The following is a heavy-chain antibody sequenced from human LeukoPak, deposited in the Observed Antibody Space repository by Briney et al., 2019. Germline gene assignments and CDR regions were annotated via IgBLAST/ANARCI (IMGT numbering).Heavy chain of an antibody. J-gene: IGHJ4*02. D-gene: IGHD6-19*01. Sequence: ASVKVSCKASGYTFTGYYMHWVRQAPGQGLEWMGGFDPEDGETIYAQKFQGRVTMTEDTSTDTAYMELSSLRSEDTAVYYCATDKAVAGTVGNFDYWGQGTLVTVSS. CDR1: GYTFTGYY. V-gene: IGHV1-24*01. CDR2: FDPEDGET. CDR3: ATDKAVAGTVGNFDY.